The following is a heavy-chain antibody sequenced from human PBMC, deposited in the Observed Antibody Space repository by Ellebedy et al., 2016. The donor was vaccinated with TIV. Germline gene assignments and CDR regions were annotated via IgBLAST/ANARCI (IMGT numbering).Heavy chain of an antibody. Sequence: PGGSLRLSCAASGFTFSDYYMSWIRQAPGKGLDWISYISSSTTYTNYEDSVKGRFTISRDNAKNSLYLRMTSLRAEDTAVYYCARDYYGSGSYSSDWGQGTLVTVSS. J-gene: IGHJ4*02. CDR3: ARDYYGSGSYSSD. CDR1: GFTFSDYY. D-gene: IGHD3-10*01. V-gene: IGHV3-11*06. CDR2: ISSSTTYT.